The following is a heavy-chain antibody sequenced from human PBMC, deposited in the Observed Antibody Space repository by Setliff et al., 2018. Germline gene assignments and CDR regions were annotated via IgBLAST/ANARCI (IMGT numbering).Heavy chain of an antibody. CDR2: IYHDGGNK. V-gene: IGHV3-33*01. J-gene: IGHJ4*02. CDR3: ARDSYTSPDY. D-gene: IGHD6-13*01. CDR1: GFTFSSYG. Sequence: GGSLRLSCAASGFTFSSYGMHWVRQAPGKGLEWVAVIYHDGGNKYYADSVKGRFTISRDNSKNTLYLQMNSLGAEDTAVYYCARDSYTSPDYWGQGTLVTVSS.